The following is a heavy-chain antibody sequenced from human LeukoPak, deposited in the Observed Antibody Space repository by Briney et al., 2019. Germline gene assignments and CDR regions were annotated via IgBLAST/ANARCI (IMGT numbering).Heavy chain of an antibody. CDR3: ARDKEYDPPVGQYYFDY. V-gene: IGHV1-69*05. Sequence: ASVKVSCKASGGTFSSYAISWVRQAPGQGLEWMGGIIPIFGTANYAQKFQGRVTMTRDTSTSTVYMELSSLRSEDTAVYYCARDKEYDPPVGQYYFDYWGQGTLVTVSS. CDR1: GGTFSSYA. CDR2: IIPIFGTA. J-gene: IGHJ4*02. D-gene: IGHD6-6*01.